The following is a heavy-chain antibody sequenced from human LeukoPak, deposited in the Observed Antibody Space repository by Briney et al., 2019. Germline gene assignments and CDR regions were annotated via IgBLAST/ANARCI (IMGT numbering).Heavy chain of an antibody. CDR1: GYSFTSYW. Sequence: GESLKISCKGSGYSFTSYWIGWVRQMPGKGLEWMGIIYPGVFDTRYSPSFKGQVTSSADKSISTAYLQWSSLKASDTAMYYCARGFDSSGYYSEYFQHWGQGTLVSVSS. CDR2: IYPGVFDT. V-gene: IGHV5-51*01. CDR3: ARGFDSSGYYSEYFQH. J-gene: IGHJ1*01. D-gene: IGHD3-22*01.